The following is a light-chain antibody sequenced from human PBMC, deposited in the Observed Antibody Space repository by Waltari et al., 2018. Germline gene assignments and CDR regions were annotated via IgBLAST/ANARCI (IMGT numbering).Light chain of an antibody. V-gene: IGLV3-1*01. CDR1: ELGDKY. J-gene: IGLJ1*01. CDR3: QAWDSRTAV. Sequence: SFELTQPPSVSVSLGQTASITCSGDELGDKYVCWYQQKPGQSPVLVIYKDTKRPSGIPERFSGSNSGNTATLTISGTQAFDEADYYCQAWDSRTAVFGTGTKITVL. CDR2: KDT.